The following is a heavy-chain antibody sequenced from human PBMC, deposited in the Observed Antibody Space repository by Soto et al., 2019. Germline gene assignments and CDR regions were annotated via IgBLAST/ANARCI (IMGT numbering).Heavy chain of an antibody. CDR2: MYYSGST. D-gene: IGHD3-22*01. CDR3: ARETSSGYSDY. J-gene: IGHJ4*02. CDR1: GGSISTYY. V-gene: IGHV4-59*01. Sequence: QVQLQESGPGLVMPSETLSLTCTVSGGSISTYYWNWIRQPPGKGLEWIASMYYSGSTNYNPSLKSXXTXSXXTSKNQFSLKLSSVTAADTAVYYCARETSSGYSDYWGQGTLVTVSS.